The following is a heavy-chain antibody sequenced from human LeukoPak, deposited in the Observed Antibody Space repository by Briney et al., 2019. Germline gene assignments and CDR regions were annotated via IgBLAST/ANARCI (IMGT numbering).Heavy chain of an antibody. CDR2: IYYSGRT. CDR1: GGSISSSSYY. J-gene: IGHJ6*03. Sequence: SETLSLTCTVSGGSISSSSYYWGWIRQPPGKGLEWIGSIYYSGRTYYNPSLKSRVTISVDTSKNQFSLKLSSVTAADTAVYYCARQEVVATTPLGYYYYMDVWGKGTTVTVSS. CDR3: ARQEVVATTPLGYYYYMDV. D-gene: IGHD5-12*01. V-gene: IGHV4-39*01.